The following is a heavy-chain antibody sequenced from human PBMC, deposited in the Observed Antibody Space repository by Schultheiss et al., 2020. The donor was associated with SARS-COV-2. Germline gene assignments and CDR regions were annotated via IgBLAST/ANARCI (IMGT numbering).Heavy chain of an antibody. CDR3: ARANYYYDQFDY. D-gene: IGHD3-22*01. Sequence: SETLSLTCTVSGGSMSSYYWSWIRQPPGMGLEWIGYIYYSGSTNYNPSLKSRVTISVDTSKNQFSLKLSSVTAADTAVYYCARANYYYDQFDYWGQGTLVTVSS. J-gene: IGHJ4*02. V-gene: IGHV4-59*01. CDR1: GGSMSSYY. CDR2: IYYSGST.